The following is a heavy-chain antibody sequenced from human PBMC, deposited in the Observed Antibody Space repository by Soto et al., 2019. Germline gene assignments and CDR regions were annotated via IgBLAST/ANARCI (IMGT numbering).Heavy chain of an antibody. CDR2: ISWNSGSI. CDR3: AKDNNWTYGPHLPN. CDR1: GFTFDDYA. D-gene: IGHD1-7*01. J-gene: IGHJ4*02. Sequence: EVQLVESGGGLVQPGRSLRLSCAASGFTFDDYAMHWVRQAPGKRLEWVSGISWNSGSIGYADAVKGRFTISRDNAKNSLYLQMNSLRAEDTALYYWAKDNNWTYGPHLPNWGQGTLVTVSS. V-gene: IGHV3-9*01.